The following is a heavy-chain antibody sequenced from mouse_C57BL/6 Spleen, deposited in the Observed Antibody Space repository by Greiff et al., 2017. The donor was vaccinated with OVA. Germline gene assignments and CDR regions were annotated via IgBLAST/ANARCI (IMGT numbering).Heavy chain of an antibody. D-gene: IGHD2-3*01. CDR2: IYPGSGST. J-gene: IGHJ4*01. V-gene: IGHV1-55*01. CDR3: ARYDGYYPYYAMDY. CDR1: GYTFTSYW. Sequence: VQLQQPGAELVKPGASVKMSCKASGYTFTSYWITWVKQRPGQGLEWIGDIYPGSGSTNYNEKFKSKATLTVDTSSSTAYMQLSSLTSEDSAVYYCARYDGYYPYYAMDYWGQGTSVTVSS.